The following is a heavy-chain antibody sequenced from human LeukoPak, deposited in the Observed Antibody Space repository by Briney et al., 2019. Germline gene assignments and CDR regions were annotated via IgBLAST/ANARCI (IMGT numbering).Heavy chain of an antibody. Sequence: PSETLSLTCTVSGGSIGSCYWSWIRQPPGKGLEWIGYIYYSGSTNYNPSLKSRVTISVDTSKNQFSLKLSSVTAADTAVYYCARTVTYYYGMDVWGQGTTVTVSS. CDR1: GGSIGSCY. J-gene: IGHJ6*02. CDR3: ARTVTYYYGMDV. V-gene: IGHV4-59*01. CDR2: IYYSGST.